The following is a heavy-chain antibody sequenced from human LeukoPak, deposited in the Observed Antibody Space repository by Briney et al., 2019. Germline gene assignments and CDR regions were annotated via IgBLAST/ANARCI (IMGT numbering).Heavy chain of an antibody. V-gene: IGHV4-34*01. CDR2: INHSGST. Sequence: PGGSLRLSCAASGFTFSDYYMSWIRQPPGKGLEWIGEINHSGSTNYNPSLKSRVTISVDTSKNQFSLKLSSVTAADTAVYYCARGEEDYYDSSGYDYWGQGTLVTVSS. CDR3: ARGEEDYYDSSGYDY. CDR1: GFTFSDYY. J-gene: IGHJ4*02. D-gene: IGHD3-22*01.